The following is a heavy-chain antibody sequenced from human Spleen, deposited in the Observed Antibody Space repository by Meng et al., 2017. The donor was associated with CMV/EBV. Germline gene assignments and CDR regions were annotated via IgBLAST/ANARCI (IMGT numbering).Heavy chain of an antibody. CDR2: ITGDGSRS. V-gene: IGHV3-74*01. CDR1: GFTFSSYA. CDR3: AREREYFYAMDV. Sequence: GGSLRLSCAASGFTFSSYAMSWVRQAPGKGLEWVSRITGDGSRSTYADSVKGRFTISRDNAENTLYLQMNSLRGEDTAVYYCAREREYFYAMDVWGRGTTVTVSS. J-gene: IGHJ6*02.